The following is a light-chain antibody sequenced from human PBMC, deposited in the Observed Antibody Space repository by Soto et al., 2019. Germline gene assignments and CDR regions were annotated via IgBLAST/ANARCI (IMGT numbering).Light chain of an antibody. CDR3: QHTFNSPPWK. V-gene: IGKV1-39*01. CDR2: GAS. CDR1: QNIDMY. J-gene: IGKJ1*01. Sequence: DIHMTQSPCSLSASVGDTVTITCRASQNIDMYLNWYQQKPGKAPRVLISGASNLQSGVPSRFSGSGSGTDFTLTISSLQSEDFASYFCQHTFNSPPWKFGQGTKVDIK.